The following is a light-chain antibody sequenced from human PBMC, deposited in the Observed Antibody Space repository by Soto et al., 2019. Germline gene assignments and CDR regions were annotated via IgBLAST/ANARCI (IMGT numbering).Light chain of an antibody. V-gene: IGKV1-5*03. Sequence: DIQMTQSPSTLSASVGDRVTITCRASQSISSWLAWYQQKPGKAPKLLIYKASSLESGVPSRFSGSGSGTEVNLTISSLQPDDFATYYCQQYNSYPWTFGQGTKVEIK. CDR3: QQYNSYPWT. CDR2: KAS. J-gene: IGKJ1*01. CDR1: QSISSW.